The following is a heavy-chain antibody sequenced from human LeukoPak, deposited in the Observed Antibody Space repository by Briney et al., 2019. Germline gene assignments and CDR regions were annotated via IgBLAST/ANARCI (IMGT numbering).Heavy chain of an antibody. Sequence: GGSLRLSCAASGSTFSSYGMHWVRQAPGKGLEWVAFIRHDGSIKYYIDSVKGRFTISRNNSKNTLYLQMNSLRVGGTGVYFLSKDRWVRSTPCYFDYWGPGTLVTVSS. CDR2: IRHDGSIK. J-gene: IGHJ4*02. CDR3: SKDRWVRSTPCYFDY. D-gene: IGHD2-2*01. V-gene: IGHV3-30*02. CDR1: GSTFSSYG.